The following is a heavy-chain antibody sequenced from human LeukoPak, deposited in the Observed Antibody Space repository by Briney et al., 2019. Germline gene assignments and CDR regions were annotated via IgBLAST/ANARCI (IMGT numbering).Heavy chain of an antibody. Sequence: PGGSLRLSCAASGFTFSSHWMTWVRQAPGKGLEWVSGISSSGDSTYYADSVKGRFTISRDNSKNTLYLQMNSVRAEDTAVYYCAKDQLTVVRGVFDYWGQGTLVTVSS. D-gene: IGHD3-10*01. CDR1: GFTFSSHW. V-gene: IGHV3-23*01. CDR3: AKDQLTVVRGVFDY. J-gene: IGHJ4*02. CDR2: ISSSGDST.